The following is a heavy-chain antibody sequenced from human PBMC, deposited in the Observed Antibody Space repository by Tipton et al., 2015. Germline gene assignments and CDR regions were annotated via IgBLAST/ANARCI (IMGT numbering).Heavy chain of an antibody. CDR1: DGSISSYY. J-gene: IGHJ1*01. CDR2: IYYNGST. CDR3: ARASIIQGYYHDSSRYYLFNS. D-gene: IGHD3-22*01. V-gene: IGHV4-59*01. Sequence: TLSLTCTVSDGSISSYYWNWVRQPPGKGLEWLGYIYYNGSTNYNPSLRSRVAMSMDTSKNQFSLKLSSVIAADTAVYYCARASIIQGYYHDSSRYYLFNSWGQGTLVTVSS.